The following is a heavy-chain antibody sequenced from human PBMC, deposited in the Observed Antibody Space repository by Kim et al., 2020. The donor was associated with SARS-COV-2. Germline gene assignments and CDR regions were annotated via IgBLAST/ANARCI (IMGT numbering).Heavy chain of an antibody. CDR3: ARGGSAGIDY. V-gene: IGHV4-30-2*01. Sequence: SETLSLTCAVSGGSISSGGYSWSWIRQPPGKGLVWIGYIYHSGSTYYNPSLKSRVTISVDRSKNQFSLKLSSVTAADTAVYYCARGGSAGIDYWGQGTLVTVSS. J-gene: IGHJ4*02. D-gene: IGHD1-1*01. CDR2: IYHSGST. CDR1: GGSISSGGYS.